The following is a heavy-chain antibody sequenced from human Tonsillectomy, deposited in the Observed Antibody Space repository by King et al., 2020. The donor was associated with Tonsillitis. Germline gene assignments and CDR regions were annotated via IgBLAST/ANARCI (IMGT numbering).Heavy chain of an antibody. V-gene: IGHV3-15*01. D-gene: IGHD2-21*01. CDR3: TTRDSATGAFDI. CDR2: IKSKTDGGTT. CDR1: GLTFSNAW. J-gene: IGHJ3*02. Sequence: VQLVESGGGLVKPGGSLTLSCVASGLTFSNAWMTWVRQAPGKGLEWVGRIKSKTDGGTTDYAAPVKGRFTISRDDSKNTLFLQMKSLKTEDTAVYYCTTRDSATGAFDIWGQGTMVTVSS.